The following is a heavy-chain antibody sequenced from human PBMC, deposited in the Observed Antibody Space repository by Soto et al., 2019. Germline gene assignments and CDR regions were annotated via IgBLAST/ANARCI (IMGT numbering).Heavy chain of an antibody. CDR1: GYSFTSYG. Sequence: QVQLVQSAADVKKTGASVKVSCKASGYSFTSYGISWVRRAPGQGLEWMGWISPYNGHTQVVQRLQGRVSMTTDTSTKTAYMELRNLRSDDTAHYYCARDLTIVPATHPRLENYGMDVWGQGTTVIVSS. V-gene: IGHV1-18*01. CDR2: ISPYNGHT. CDR3: ARDLTIVPATHPRLENYGMDV. D-gene: IGHD2-2*01. J-gene: IGHJ6*02.